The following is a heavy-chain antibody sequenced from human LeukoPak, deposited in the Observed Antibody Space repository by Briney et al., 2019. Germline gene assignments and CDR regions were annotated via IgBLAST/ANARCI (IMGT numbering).Heavy chain of an antibody. Sequence: SETLSLTCAVYGGSFSGYYWSWIRQPPGKGLEWIGEINHSGSTNYNPSLKSRVTISVDTSKNQFSLKLSSVTAADTAVYYCARGRNDYVWGSYRQGGAFDIWGQGTMVTVSS. CDR3: ARGRNDYVWGSYRQGGAFDI. CDR2: INHSGST. J-gene: IGHJ3*02. D-gene: IGHD3-16*02. CDR1: GGSFSGYY. V-gene: IGHV4-34*01.